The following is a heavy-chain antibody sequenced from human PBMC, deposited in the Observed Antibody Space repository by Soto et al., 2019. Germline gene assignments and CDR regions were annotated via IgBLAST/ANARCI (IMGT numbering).Heavy chain of an antibody. J-gene: IGHJ4*02. CDR1: GFTFSNYG. CDR2: IWYDGNNI. Sequence: QVQLVESGGGVVQPGRSLRLSCAASGFTFSNYGMHWVRQAPGKGLEWVAVIWYDGNNIYYADSVKGRFTISRDNSKSTVYLQMNSLRAEDTAVYYCARDKSPIIRYFDRLPIDYWGQGTLVTVSS. D-gene: IGHD3-9*01. CDR3: ARDKSPIIRYFDRLPIDY. V-gene: IGHV3-33*01.